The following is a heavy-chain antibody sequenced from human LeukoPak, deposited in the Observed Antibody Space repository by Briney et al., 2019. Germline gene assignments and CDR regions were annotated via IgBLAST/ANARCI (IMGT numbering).Heavy chain of an antibody. CDR1: GGSISSYY. J-gene: IGHJ4*02. Sequence: ASETLSLTCTLSGGSISSYYWSWIRQPPGKGLEWLGYIYYSGSTNYNPSLKSRVTISVDTSNNQSSLKLSSVTAADTAVYYCARHSTYYYDSSGYLDYGGQGTLVTVSA. CDR2: IYYSGST. D-gene: IGHD3-22*01. CDR3: ARHSTYYYDSSGYLDY. V-gene: IGHV4-59*08.